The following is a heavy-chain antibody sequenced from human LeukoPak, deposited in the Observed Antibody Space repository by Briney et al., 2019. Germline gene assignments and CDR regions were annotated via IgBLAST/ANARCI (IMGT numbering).Heavy chain of an antibody. CDR3: ARVFRQWLVRNAFDI. D-gene: IGHD6-19*01. CDR2: IKPNSGGT. Sequence: ASVKVSCKASGYTFAGYYMHWVRQAPGQGLEWMGWIKPNSGGTNYAQKFQGRVTMTRDTSISTAYMELSRLRSDDTAVYYCARVFRQWLVRNAFDIWGQGTMVTVSS. CDR1: GYTFAGYY. V-gene: IGHV1-2*02. J-gene: IGHJ3*02.